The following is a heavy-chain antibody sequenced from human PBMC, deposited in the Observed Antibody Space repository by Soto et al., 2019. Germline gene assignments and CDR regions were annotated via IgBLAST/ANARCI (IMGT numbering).Heavy chain of an antibody. Sequence: QVQLQESGPGLVKPSQTLSLTCTVSGGSISSGGYYWSWIRQHPGKGLEWIGYIYYSGSTYYNPSLMSRVTMSVDTSKNQLSLKLSSVTAADTAVYYCASRVVVAGDRYWFDPWGQGTLVTVSS. V-gene: IGHV4-31*03. J-gene: IGHJ5*02. CDR3: ASRVVVAGDRYWFDP. CDR2: IYYSGST. D-gene: IGHD6-19*01. CDR1: GGSISSGGYY.